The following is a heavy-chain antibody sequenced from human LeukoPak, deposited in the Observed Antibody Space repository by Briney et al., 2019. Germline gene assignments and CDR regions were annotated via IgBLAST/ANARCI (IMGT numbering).Heavy chain of an antibody. CDR1: GFIFPDHH. D-gene: IGHD4-17*01. J-gene: IGHJ2*01. CDR3: TRGYGDGDWYFDP. CDR2: ISGYNGNT. Sequence: ASVKLSSKASGFIFPDHHINWVRQAPGQGLGWMGWISGYNGNTNYPQKFPGRVTMTTDTATTTAYMELKSLTSDDTAVYYCTRGYGDGDWYFDPWGWGTPVTVSS. V-gene: IGHV1-18*01.